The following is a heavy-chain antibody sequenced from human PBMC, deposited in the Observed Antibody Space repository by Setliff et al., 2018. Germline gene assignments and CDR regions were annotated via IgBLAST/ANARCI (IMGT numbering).Heavy chain of an antibody. J-gene: IGHJ3*02. CDR1: GGSISSSSYY. CDR3: ARDPLGEIAVAGHDAFDI. D-gene: IGHD6-19*01. Sequence: KASETLSLTCTVSGGSISSSSYYRGWIRQPPGKGLEWIGSIYYSGSTYYNPSLKSRVTISVDTSKNQFSLKLSSVTAADTAVYYCARDPLGEIAVAGHDAFDIWGQGTMVTVSS. V-gene: IGHV4-39*07. CDR2: IYYSGST.